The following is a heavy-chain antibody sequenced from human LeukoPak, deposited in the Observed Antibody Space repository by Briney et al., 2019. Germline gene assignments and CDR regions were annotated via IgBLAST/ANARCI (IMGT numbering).Heavy chain of an antibody. V-gene: IGHV3-23*01. CDR1: GFTFSSYG. J-gene: IGHJ4*02. CDR3: AKIPHGYSYGLYYFDY. Sequence: GGTLRLSCAASGFTFSSYGMSWVRQAPGKGLEWVSAISGSGGSTYYADSVKGRFTISRDNSKNTLYLQMNSLRAEDTAVYYCAKIPHGYSYGLYYFDYWGQGTLVTVSS. CDR2: ISGSGGST. D-gene: IGHD5-18*01.